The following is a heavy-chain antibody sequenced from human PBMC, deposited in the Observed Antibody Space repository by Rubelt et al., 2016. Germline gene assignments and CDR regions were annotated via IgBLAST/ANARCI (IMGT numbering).Heavy chain of an antibody. CDR1: GGSISSGGYA. V-gene: IGHV4-30-4*07. CDR3: AKDGASSL. Sequence: SLTCAVSGGSISSGGYAWSRIRQAPGKGLEWIGYIYYSGSTYYNPSLKSRVSISVDTSKNQLSLKLSSVTAADTAVYYCAKDGASSLWGQGTMVTVSS. CDR2: IYYSGST. J-gene: IGHJ3*01. D-gene: IGHD3-16*01.